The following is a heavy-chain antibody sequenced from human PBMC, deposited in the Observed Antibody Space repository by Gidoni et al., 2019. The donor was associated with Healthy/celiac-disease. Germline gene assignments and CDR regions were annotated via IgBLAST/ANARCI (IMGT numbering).Heavy chain of an antibody. Sequence: QVQLVESGGGVVQPGRSLRLSCAASGFTFSSYAMHWVRQAPGKGLEWVAVISYDGSNKYYADSVKGRFTISRDNSKNTLYVQMNSLRAEDTAVYYCARDITYSYNYYYYGMDVWGQGTTVTVSS. J-gene: IGHJ6*02. CDR2: ISYDGSNK. V-gene: IGHV3-30-3*01. D-gene: IGHD4-4*01. CDR3: ARDITYSYNYYYYGMDV. CDR1: GFTFSSYA.